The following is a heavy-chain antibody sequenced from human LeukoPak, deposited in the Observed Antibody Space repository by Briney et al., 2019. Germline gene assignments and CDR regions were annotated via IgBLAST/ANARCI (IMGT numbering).Heavy chain of an antibody. Sequence: SETLSLTCTVSGGSISSYYWSWIRQPPGKGLEWIGYIYYSGSTNYNPSLKSRVTISVDTSKNQFSLKLSSVTAADTAVYYCAKYRIAVAGTSGWFDPWGQGNLVTVSS. CDR2: IYYSGST. V-gene: IGHV4-59*08. CDR3: AKYRIAVAGTSGWFDP. J-gene: IGHJ5*02. D-gene: IGHD6-19*01. CDR1: GGSISSYY.